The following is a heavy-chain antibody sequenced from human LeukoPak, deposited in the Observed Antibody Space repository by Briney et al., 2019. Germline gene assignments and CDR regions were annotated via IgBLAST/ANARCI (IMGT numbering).Heavy chain of an antibody. D-gene: IGHD6-13*01. V-gene: IGHV1-2*02. J-gene: IGHJ4*02. Sequence: ASVKVSCKASGYTFTGYYMHWVRQAPGQGLEWMGWINPNSGGTNYAQKFQGRVTMTRDTSISTAYMELRNLRSDDTAVYYCARGPVYSSRHDYWGQGALVTVSS. CDR2: INPNSGGT. CDR3: ARGPVYSSRHDY. CDR1: GYTFTGYY.